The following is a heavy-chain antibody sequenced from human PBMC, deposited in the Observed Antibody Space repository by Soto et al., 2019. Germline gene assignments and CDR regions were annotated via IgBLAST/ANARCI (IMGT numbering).Heavy chain of an antibody. CDR1: GYTFTKYA. CDR2: INAGNGNT. Sequence: QVQLVQSGAEVKKPGASVKVSCKAFGYTFTKYAIHWVRQAPGQRLEWMGWINAGNGNTKHSQKFQGRVIITRDTSASTVYMELSSLRSEDTAMYYCASGRLGMDVWGQGTTVTVSS. CDR3: ASGRLGMDV. V-gene: IGHV1-3*01. J-gene: IGHJ6*02.